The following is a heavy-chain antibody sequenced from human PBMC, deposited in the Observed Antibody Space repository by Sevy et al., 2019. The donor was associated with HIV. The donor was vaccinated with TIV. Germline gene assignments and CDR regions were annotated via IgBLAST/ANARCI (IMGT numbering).Heavy chain of an antibody. J-gene: IGHJ6*02. Sequence: GGSLRLSCAASGFTFNNYAMSWVRQAPGKGLEGKGLEWVSLIDSGGSTYYADSVKGRFTISRDNAKNTLYLQMNPLRAEDTAVYFCARDRYYDASGYYYYYYGMDVWGQGTTVTVSS. CDR1: GFTFNNYA. CDR3: ARDRYYDASGYYYYYYGMDV. D-gene: IGHD3-22*01. V-gene: IGHV3-66*01. CDR2: IDSGGST.